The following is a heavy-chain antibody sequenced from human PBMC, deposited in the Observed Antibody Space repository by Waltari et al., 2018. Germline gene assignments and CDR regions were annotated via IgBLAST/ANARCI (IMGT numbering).Heavy chain of an antibody. CDR1: GGSFSGYY. D-gene: IGHD6-6*01. CDR2: ITHSGST. Sequence: QVQLQQWGAGLLKPSETLSLTCAVDGGSFSGYYWSWIRQPPGKGREWIGEITHSGSTNYTPSLKSRVTISVDTSKTPFSLKLSSVTAADTAVYYCARRLAARYDFDYWGQGTLVTVSS. CDR3: ARRLAARYDFDY. V-gene: IGHV4-34*01. J-gene: IGHJ4*02.